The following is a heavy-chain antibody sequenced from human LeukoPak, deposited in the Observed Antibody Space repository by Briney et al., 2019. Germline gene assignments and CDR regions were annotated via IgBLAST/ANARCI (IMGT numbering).Heavy chain of an antibody. Sequence: PGGSLRLSCAASGFTFSSYGMHWVRQAPGKGLEWVAVIWYDGSNKYYADSVKGRFTISRDNSKNTLYLQMNSLRAEDTAVYYCARGYDYGDYGVVEWGRGSLATVSS. J-gene: IGHJ2*01. CDR1: GFTFSSYG. CDR3: ARGYDYGDYGVVE. V-gene: IGHV3-33*01. CDR2: IWYDGSNK. D-gene: IGHD4-17*01.